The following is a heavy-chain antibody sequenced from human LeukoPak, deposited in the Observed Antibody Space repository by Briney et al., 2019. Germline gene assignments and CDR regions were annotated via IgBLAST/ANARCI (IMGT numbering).Heavy chain of an antibody. CDR1: GFTFSSYG. J-gene: IGHJ4*02. CDR3: ASSSSGYYRKHNY. V-gene: IGHV3-30*02. D-gene: IGHD3-22*01. Sequence: GGSLRLSCAASGFTFSSYGMHWVRQAPGKGLEWVAFIRYDGSNKYYADSVKGRFTISRDNSKNMLYLQMNSLRAEDTAVYYCASSSSGYYRKHNYWGQGTLVTVSS. CDR2: IRYDGSNK.